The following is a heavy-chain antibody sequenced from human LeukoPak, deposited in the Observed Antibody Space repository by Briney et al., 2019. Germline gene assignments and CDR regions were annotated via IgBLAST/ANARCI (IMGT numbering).Heavy chain of an antibody. Sequence: GRSLRLSCAASGFTFSSYGMHWVRQAPGKGLEWVAVISYDGSNKYYADSVKGRFTISRDNSKNTLYLQMNSLRAEDTAVYYCAKEDKEWELPGEWGQGTLVTVSS. V-gene: IGHV3-30*18. CDR2: ISYDGSNK. D-gene: IGHD1-26*01. J-gene: IGHJ4*02. CDR3: AKEDKEWELPGE. CDR1: GFTFSSYG.